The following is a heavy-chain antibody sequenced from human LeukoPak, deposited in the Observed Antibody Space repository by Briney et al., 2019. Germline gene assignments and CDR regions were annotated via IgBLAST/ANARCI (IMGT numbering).Heavy chain of an antibody. CDR2: INPSGGST. CDR1: GYTFTSYY. CDR3: ARIPHYYDSSGYYLDY. J-gene: IGHJ4*02. V-gene: IGHV1-46*01. Sequence: ASVKVSCKASGYTFTSYYMHWVRQAPGQGLEWMGIINPSGGSTSYAQKFQGRVTKTRDTSTSTVYMELSSLRSEDTAVYYCARIPHYYDSSGYYLDYWGQGTLVTVSS. D-gene: IGHD3-22*01.